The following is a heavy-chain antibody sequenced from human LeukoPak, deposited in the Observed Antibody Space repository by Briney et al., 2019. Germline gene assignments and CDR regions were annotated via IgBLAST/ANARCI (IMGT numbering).Heavy chain of an antibody. CDR1: GYTFTGYY. J-gene: IGHJ6*03. Sequence: ASVKVSCKASGYTFTGYYMHWVRQAPGQGLEWMGWINPNSGGINYAQKLQGRVTMTTDTSTSTAYMELRSLRSDDTAVYYCARDGGGASTYYMDVWGKGTTVTISS. V-gene: IGHV1-2*02. D-gene: IGHD3-16*01. CDR2: INPNSGGI. CDR3: ARDGGGASTYYMDV.